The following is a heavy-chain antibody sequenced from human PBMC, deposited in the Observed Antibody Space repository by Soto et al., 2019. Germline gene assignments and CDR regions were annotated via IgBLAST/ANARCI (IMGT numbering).Heavy chain of an antibody. CDR3: AKIPNYYGSGSYDYFDY. CDR1: GFTFNAYA. V-gene: IGHV3-23*01. D-gene: IGHD3-10*01. J-gene: IGHJ4*02. Sequence: EVQLLDSGGGLVQPGGSLRLSCAASGFTFNAYAMTWVRQAPGKGLEWVSSISGSGGGTYYADSVKGRFTISRDNSKSLLYLQMISLRAEDTAVYYCAKIPNYYGSGSYDYFDYWGQGTLVTVSS. CDR2: ISGSGGGT.